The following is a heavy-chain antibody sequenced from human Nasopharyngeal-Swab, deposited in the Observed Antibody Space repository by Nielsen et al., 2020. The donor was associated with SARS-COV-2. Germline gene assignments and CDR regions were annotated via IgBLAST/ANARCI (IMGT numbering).Heavy chain of an antibody. D-gene: IGHD3-3*01. V-gene: IGHV3-33*08. Sequence: GESLKISCEASGFTFNNYGMHWVRQAPGKGLQWVASIWLNGSRKCYADSMKGRYTISRDNSKNTLYLQANSLRADDTAVYYCAGDRSRYDLWNGYRTSYYFDLWGQGTLVSVSS. CDR3: AGDRSRYDLWNGYRTSYYFDL. CDR1: GFTFNNYG. J-gene: IGHJ4*02. CDR2: IWLNGSRK.